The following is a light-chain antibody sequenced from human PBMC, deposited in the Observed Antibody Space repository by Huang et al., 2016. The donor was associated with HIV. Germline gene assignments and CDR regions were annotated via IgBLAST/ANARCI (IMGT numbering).Light chain of an antibody. J-gene: IGKJ4*01. CDR2: EAS. V-gene: IGKV3-11*01. Sequence: EVVLTQTPATLSLSPGERATLSCRASQNVGSFVAWYQRKPGQAPRLLMYEASNRAPGIPARFTGSGSGTDFTLTISSLETEDCAVYYCQQRYTWPLTFGGGTKVEIK. CDR3: QQRYTWPLT. CDR1: QNVGSF.